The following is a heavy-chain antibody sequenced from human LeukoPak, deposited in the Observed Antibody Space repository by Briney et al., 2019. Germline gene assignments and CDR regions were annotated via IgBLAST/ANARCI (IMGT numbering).Heavy chain of an antibody. Sequence: GRSLRLSCAASGFTFSSYAMHWVRQAPGKGLEWVAVISYDGSNKYYADSVKGRFTISIDSSKNTLYLQMNSLRAEDTAVYYCARAGDSSSWNWFDPWGQGTLVTVSS. CDR2: ISYDGSNK. J-gene: IGHJ5*02. D-gene: IGHD6-13*01. V-gene: IGHV3-30*14. CDR1: GFTFSSYA. CDR3: ARAGDSSSWNWFDP.